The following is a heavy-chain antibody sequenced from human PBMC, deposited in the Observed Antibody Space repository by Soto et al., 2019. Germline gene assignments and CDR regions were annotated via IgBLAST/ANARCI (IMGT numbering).Heavy chain of an antibody. V-gene: IGHV6-1*01. D-gene: IGHD2-2*01. J-gene: IGHJ3*02. Sequence: SQTLSLTCVISGDSVSSDSATWNWIRQSPSRGLEWRGRTFYRSRWYTDYALSLTSRITIKPDTSNIQFSLHLNSVTPDDTAVYYCARGVVPSAPGDAFDIWGQGTVVTVS. CDR3: ARGVVPSAPGDAFDI. CDR2: TFYRSRWYT. CDR1: GDSVSSDSAT.